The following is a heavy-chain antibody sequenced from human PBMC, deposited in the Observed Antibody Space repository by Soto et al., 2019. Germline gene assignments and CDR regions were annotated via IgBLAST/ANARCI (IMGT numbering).Heavy chain of an antibody. CDR2: IKQDGSEK. V-gene: IGHV3-7*05. Sequence: EVQLVESGGGLVQPGGSLRLSCAASGFTFSSYWMSWVRQAPGKGLEWVANIKQDGSEKYYVDSVKGRFTISRDNAKNSLYLQMNSRRAEDSAVYYCEGDGYAFDICGQGTMVAVSS. J-gene: IGHJ3*02. D-gene: IGHD5-12*01. CDR3: EGDGYAFDI. CDR1: GFTFSSYW.